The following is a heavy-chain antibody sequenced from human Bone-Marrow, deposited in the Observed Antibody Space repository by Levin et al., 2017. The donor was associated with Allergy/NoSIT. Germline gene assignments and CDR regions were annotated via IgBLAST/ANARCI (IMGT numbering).Heavy chain of an antibody. D-gene: IGHD5-18*01. V-gene: IGHV3-20*01. CDR3: ARTSAYTYGREADY. CDR2: INWNGAST. CDR1: GFTFDDYG. J-gene: IGHJ4*02. Sequence: GGSLRLSCAASGFTFDDYGMSWVRQAPGKGLEWVAGINWNGASTGYVDSVKGRFTISRDSAKNSLYLQMNSLRAEDTALYHCARTSAYTYGREADYWGRGTLVTVSS.